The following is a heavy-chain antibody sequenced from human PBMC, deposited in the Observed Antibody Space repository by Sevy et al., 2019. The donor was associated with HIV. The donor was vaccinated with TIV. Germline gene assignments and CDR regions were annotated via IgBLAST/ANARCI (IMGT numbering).Heavy chain of an antibody. V-gene: IGHV3-66*01. D-gene: IGHD3-3*01. CDR3: ARGGTIFGLVRHYFDY. CDR1: GFSVNSNY. CDR2: IYSDGST. Sequence: GGSLRLSCAASGFSVNSNYMTWVRQAPGKGLDWVSIIYSDGSTKYADALKGRFTISRDNSKNTMYFQMNSLRVEDTAVYYCARGGTIFGLVRHYFDYWGQGTLVTVSS. J-gene: IGHJ4*02.